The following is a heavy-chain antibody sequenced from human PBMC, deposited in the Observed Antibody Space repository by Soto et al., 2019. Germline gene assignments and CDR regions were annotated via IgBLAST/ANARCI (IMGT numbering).Heavy chain of an antibody. Sequence: SETLSLTCTVSGGSISSSSYYWGWIRQPPGKGLGWIGSIYYSGSTYYNPSLKSRVTISVDTSKNQFSLKLSSVTAADTAVYYCARQVCSSTSCYYYYYYYMDVWGKGTTVTVSS. CDR3: ARQVCSSTSCYYYYYYYMDV. CDR2: IYYSGST. J-gene: IGHJ6*03. D-gene: IGHD2-2*01. V-gene: IGHV4-39*01. CDR1: GGSISSSSYY.